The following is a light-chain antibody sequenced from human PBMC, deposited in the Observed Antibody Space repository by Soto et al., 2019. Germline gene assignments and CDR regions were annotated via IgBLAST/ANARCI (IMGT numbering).Light chain of an antibody. CDR2: DAS. CDR1: LSVSSY. V-gene: IGKV3-11*01. Sequence: EIVLTQSPATLSLSPGERATISCRASLSVSSYLAWYQQKLGQAPRLLIYDASNSATGIPARFSGSGSGTDFTLTISSLEPEDFAVYYCQQRSNWPPAFGQGTKVDIK. CDR3: QQRSNWPPA. J-gene: IGKJ1*01.